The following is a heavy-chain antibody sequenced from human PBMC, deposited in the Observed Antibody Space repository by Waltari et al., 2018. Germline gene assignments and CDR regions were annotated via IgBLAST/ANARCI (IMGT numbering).Heavy chain of an antibody. Sequence: QVQLQESGPGLVKPSETLSLTCTVSGGSISSNYWSWIRQPPGKGLEWIGYIYYSGSTNYNPSLKSRVTISVDTSKNQFSLKLSSVTAADTAVYYCARARIVVVPAASYYFDYWGQGTLVTVSS. CDR1: GGSISSNY. J-gene: IGHJ4*02. CDR3: ARARIVVVPAASYYFDY. D-gene: IGHD2-2*01. V-gene: IGHV4-59*01. CDR2: IYYSGST.